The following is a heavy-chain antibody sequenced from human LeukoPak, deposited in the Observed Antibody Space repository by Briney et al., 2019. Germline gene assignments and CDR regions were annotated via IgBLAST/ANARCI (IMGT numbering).Heavy chain of an antibody. CDR1: GGSFSGYY. V-gene: IGHV4-34*01. CDR2: INHSGST. Sequence: SETLSLTCAVYGGSFSGYYWSWIRQPPGKGLEWIGEINHSGSTNYNPSLKSRVTISVDTSKNQFSLKLSSVTAADTAVYYCARVGTGTTGFDCWGQGTLVTVSS. CDR3: ARVGTGTTGFDC. D-gene: IGHD1-7*01. J-gene: IGHJ4*02.